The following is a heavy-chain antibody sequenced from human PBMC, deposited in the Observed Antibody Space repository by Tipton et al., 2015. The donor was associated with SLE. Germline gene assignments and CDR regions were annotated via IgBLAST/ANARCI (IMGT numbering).Heavy chain of an antibody. Sequence: TLSLTCTVSGGSLSSYYWSWIRQPPGKGLEWIGYIYTSGSTNYNPSLQSRVTISVDTSKNQFSLKLSSVTAADTAVYYCAGGGFGELSYWGQGTLVTVSS. CDR3: AGGGFGELSY. CDR2: IYTSGST. V-gene: IGHV4-4*08. J-gene: IGHJ4*02. CDR1: GGSLSSYY. D-gene: IGHD3-10*01.